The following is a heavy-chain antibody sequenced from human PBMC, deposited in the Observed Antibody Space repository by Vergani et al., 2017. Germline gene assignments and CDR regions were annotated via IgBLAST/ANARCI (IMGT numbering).Heavy chain of an antibody. CDR3: ARRAKDDYLDY. Sequence: EVQLVQSGAEVKKPGESLKISCKGSGYSFTSYWIGWVRQMPGKGLEWMGIIYPGDSDTRYSPSFQGQVTFSGDKSTKTAYLEWNSLKASDTAIYYCARRAKDDYLDYWGQGTLITVSS. D-gene: IGHD4/OR15-4a*01. CDR1: GYSFTSYW. CDR2: IYPGDSDT. V-gene: IGHV5-51*01. J-gene: IGHJ4*02.